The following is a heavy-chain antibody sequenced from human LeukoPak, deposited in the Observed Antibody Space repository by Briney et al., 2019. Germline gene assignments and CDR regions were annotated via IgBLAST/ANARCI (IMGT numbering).Heavy chain of an antibody. CDR3: ARVGPSSNYDFWSGQTFFDY. CDR2: ITSSSSTI. CDR1: GFTFSNYK. Sequence: GGSLRLSCAASGFTFSNYKMNWVRQAPGKGLGWVSYITSSSSTIYYADSVTGRFTISRDNAKNSLYLQMNSLRAEDTAVYYCARVGPSSNYDFWSGQTFFDYWGQGTLVTVSS. V-gene: IGHV3-48*01. D-gene: IGHD3-3*01. J-gene: IGHJ4*02.